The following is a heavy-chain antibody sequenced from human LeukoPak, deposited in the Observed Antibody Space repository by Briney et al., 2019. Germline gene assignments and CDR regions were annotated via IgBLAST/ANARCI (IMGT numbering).Heavy chain of an antibody. CDR3: ARLPAGTWYFDY. Sequence: ASETLPLTCTVAGGSISSTSYYCGWIRQPPGKGLEWVAMIYYSGSTYYNPSLKSRVSISVDTSKNQVSLKVSSVTATDTAVYYCARLPAGTWYFDYWGQGTLVTVSS. CDR1: GGSISSTSYY. D-gene: IGHD6-13*01. J-gene: IGHJ4*02. CDR2: IYYSGST. V-gene: IGHV4-39*01.